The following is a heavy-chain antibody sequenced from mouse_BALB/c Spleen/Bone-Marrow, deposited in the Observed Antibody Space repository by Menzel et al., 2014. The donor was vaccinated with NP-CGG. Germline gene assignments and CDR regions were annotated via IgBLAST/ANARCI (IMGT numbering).Heavy chain of an antibody. V-gene: IGHV1S135*01. CDR3: ARAYDFLDY. J-gene: IGHJ2*01. D-gene: IGHD2-4*01. CDR1: GYSFTSYY. CDR2: IDPFNGGT. Sequence: VQLQQSGPELMKPGASVKISCKASGYSFTSYYMHWVKQSHRKSLEWIGYIDPFNGGTSYNQKFKGKATLTVDKPSNTAYMHLSSLTSEDSAVYYCARAYDFLDYWGQGSTLTVSS.